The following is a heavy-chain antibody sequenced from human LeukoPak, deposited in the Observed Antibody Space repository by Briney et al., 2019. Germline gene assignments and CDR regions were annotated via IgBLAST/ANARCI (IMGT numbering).Heavy chain of an antibody. CDR3: AELGITMIGGV. CDR2: IRYDGSNK. CDR1: GFTFISYG. D-gene: IGHD3-10*02. J-gene: IGHJ6*04. V-gene: IGHV3-30*02. Sequence: GGSLRLSCAASGFTFISYGMHWVRQAPGKGLEWVAFIRYDGSNKYYADSVKGRFTGRFTISRGNSKNTLYLQMNSLRAEDTAVYYCAELGITMIGGVWGKGTTVTISS.